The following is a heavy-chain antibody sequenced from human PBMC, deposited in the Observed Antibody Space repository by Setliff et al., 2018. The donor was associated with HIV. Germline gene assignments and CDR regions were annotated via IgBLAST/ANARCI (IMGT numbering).Heavy chain of an antibody. J-gene: IGHJ4*02. Sequence: ASVKVSCKASGYSFTGHYIHWVRQAPGQGLEWVGRINPSSGATKCAPKFQGRITMTTDTSITTAYMELTSLRSDDTAIYYCARDIIAPEGSTSDYWGQGTLVTVSS. D-gene: IGHD1-20*01. V-gene: IGHV1-2*06. CDR3: ARDIIAPEGSTSDY. CDR1: GYSFTGHY. CDR2: INPSSGAT.